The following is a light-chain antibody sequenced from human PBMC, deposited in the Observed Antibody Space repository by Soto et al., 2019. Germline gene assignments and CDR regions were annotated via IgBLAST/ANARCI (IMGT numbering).Light chain of an antibody. CDR2: GVS. CDR3: QQYIASPRT. J-gene: IGKJ1*01. CDR1: ETVNRNY. Sequence: EIVLTQSPGTLALSLGDGATLSCRASETVNRNYLAWYIQKPGQPPRLLIYGVSNRAPGVPDRFSGGGSGTEFTLTIARVEPDDFGNYYCQQYIASPRTFGPGTSVEVK. V-gene: IGKV3-20*01.